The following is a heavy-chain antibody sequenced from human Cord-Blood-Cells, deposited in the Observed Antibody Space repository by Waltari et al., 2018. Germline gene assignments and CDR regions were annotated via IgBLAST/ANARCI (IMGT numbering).Heavy chain of an antibody. Sequence: QVTLKESGPVLVKPTETLTLTCTVSGFSLSNARMGVSWIRQPPGKALEWLSHIFSNDEKSYSTSLKSRLTVSKDTAKSQVVLTMTNMDPVDTATYYCARIRRSSSWYKDDAFDIWGQGTMVTVSS. J-gene: IGHJ3*02. D-gene: IGHD6-13*01. CDR1: GFSLSNARMG. V-gene: IGHV2-26*01. CDR2: IFSNDEK. CDR3: ARIRRSSSWYKDDAFDI.